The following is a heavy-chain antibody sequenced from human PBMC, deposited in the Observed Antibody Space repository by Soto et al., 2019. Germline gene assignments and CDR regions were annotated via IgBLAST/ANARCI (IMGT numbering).Heavy chain of an antibody. J-gene: IGHJ4*02. CDR1: GDSVSNNSVA. Sequence: SPTLSLPCVISGDSVSNNSVAWNWVRQSPSRGLEWLGRTYYRSKWHYDYAPSVRSRITINPDTSKHHFSLQLNSVSPEDAAVYYCARTLRGRGVKYFDDWGQGTLVTVSS. D-gene: IGHD3-10*01. V-gene: IGHV6-1*01. CDR3: ARTLRGRGVKYFDD. CDR2: TYYRSKWHY.